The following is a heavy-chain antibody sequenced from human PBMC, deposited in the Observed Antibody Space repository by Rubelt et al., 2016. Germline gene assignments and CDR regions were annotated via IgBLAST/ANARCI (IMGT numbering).Heavy chain of an antibody. Sequence: QVQLVQSGAEVKKPGASVKVSCKASGYTFTSYDINRVRQATGQGLEWMGWMNPNSGNTGYARTFQGGVTMTRHTSIGAAYRGLRSLRSEDTAVYYWARVQQYFDWLIDYWGEGTLVTVST. CDR2: MNPNSGNT. CDR1: GYTFTSYD. D-gene: IGHD3-9*01. CDR3: ARVQQYFDWLIDY. V-gene: IGHV1-8*01. J-gene: IGHJ4*02.